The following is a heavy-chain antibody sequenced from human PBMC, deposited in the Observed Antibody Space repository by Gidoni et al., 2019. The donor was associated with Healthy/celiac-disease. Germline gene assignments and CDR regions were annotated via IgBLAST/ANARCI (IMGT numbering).Heavy chain of an antibody. CDR1: GGSISSSSYY. V-gene: IGHV4-39*07. D-gene: IGHD2-2*01. CDR3: ASYMVPAPSYLDY. CDR2: LYYSGST. Sequence: QLQLQESGPGLVKPSETLSLTCTVSGGSISSSSYYWGWIRQPPGQGLEWIGSLYYSGSTYYNPSLKSRVTISVDTSKNQFSLKLSSVTAADTAVYYCASYMVPAPSYLDYWGQGTLVTVSS. J-gene: IGHJ4*02.